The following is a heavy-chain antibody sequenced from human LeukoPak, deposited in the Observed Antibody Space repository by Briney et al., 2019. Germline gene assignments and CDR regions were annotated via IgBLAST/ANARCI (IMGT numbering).Heavy chain of an antibody. J-gene: IGHJ4*02. D-gene: IGHD4/OR15-4a*01. V-gene: IGHV3-66*01. CDR2: IYSGGTT. CDR3: ARDLYDYGSY. Sequence: QPGGSLRLSCAASGFTVSSTYMSWVRQAPGKGLEWVSVIYSGGTTYYADSVKGRFTISRDNSKNTLYLQMNSLRTEDTAVYYCARDLYDYGSYWGQGTLVTVSS. CDR1: GFTVSSTY.